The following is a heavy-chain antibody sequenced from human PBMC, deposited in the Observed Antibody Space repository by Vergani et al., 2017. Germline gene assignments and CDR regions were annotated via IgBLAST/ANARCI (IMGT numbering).Heavy chain of an antibody. Sequence: EVQLLESGGSLKQPGGSVRLSCAASGFTFSTYAMHWVRQAPGKGLEWVSALTGGGGSTYYADSFKGRFIISRDNSRDTLYLQMNSLRPEDTATYYCVKDAGSYENCFDSWGQGTWVTVSS. CDR1: GFTFSTYA. V-gene: IGHV3-23*01. CDR2: LTGGGGST. J-gene: IGHJ5*01. D-gene: IGHD1-26*01. CDR3: VKDAGSYENCFDS.